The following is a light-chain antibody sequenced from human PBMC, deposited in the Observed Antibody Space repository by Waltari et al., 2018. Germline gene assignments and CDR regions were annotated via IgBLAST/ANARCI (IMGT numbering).Light chain of an antibody. V-gene: IGLV2-14*01. J-gene: IGLJ1*01. Sequence: QSALTQPASVSGSSGQSITSACTGIRSDVCGYHYVSWYQQHPGKAPKLMIYDVSNPPSGVSNRFSGSKSGNTASLTISGLQAEDEADYYCSSYTSSSTLGVFGTGTKVTVL. CDR3: SSYTSSSTLGV. CDR2: DVS. CDR1: RSDVCGYHY.